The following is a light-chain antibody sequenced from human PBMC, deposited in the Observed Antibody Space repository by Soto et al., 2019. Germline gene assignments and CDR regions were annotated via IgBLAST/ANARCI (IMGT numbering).Light chain of an antibody. Sequence: EIVLTQSPGTLSLSPGERATLSCRASQSVSSSNLAWYQQKPGQAPRLLIYGASSRATGIPDRFSGSGSGTDFTLTISRLEPEEFGVYYCQQYGSSPTTFGPGTKVDIK. CDR3: QQYGSSPTT. V-gene: IGKV3-20*01. CDR1: QSVSSSN. CDR2: GAS. J-gene: IGKJ3*01.